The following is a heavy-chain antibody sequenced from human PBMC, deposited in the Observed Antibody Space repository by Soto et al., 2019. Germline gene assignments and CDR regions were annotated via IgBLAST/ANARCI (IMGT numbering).Heavy chain of an antibody. V-gene: IGHV1-2*02. CDR2: MNPNTGGT. D-gene: IGHD5-18*01. CDR1: GYTFTGHY. J-gene: IGHJ6*02. CDR3: ARAEGTAIQYYYYYSGMDV. Sequence: GASVKVSCKASGYTFTGHYIHWVRQAPGQGLAWMGWMNPNTGGTRYAQKFQGRVTMTSDTSISTAYMELSSLRSDGTAVYYCARAEGTAIQYYYYYSGMDVWGQGTTVTVSS.